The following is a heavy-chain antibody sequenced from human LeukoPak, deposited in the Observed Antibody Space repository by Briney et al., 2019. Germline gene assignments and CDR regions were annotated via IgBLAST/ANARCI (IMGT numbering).Heavy chain of an antibody. CDR3: AKVPIPYYYDSSGYYIWAYFDY. D-gene: IGHD3-22*01. J-gene: IGHJ4*02. CDR1: GFTFSSYG. CDR2: ISYDGSNK. V-gene: IGHV3-30*18. Sequence: PGGSLRLSCAASGFTFSSYGMHWVRQAPGKGLEWVAVISYDGSNKYYADSVKGRFTISRDNSKNTLYLQMNSLRAEDTAVYYCAKVPIPYYYDSSGYYIWAYFDYWGQGTLVTVSS.